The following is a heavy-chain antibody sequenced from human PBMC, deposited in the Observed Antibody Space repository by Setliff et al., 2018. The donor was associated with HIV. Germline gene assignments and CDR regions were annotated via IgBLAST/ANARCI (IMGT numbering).Heavy chain of an antibody. Sequence: SETLSLTCTVSGDSITNSMHYWAWIRQPPGKGLEYIGSIHYDEKTYYNPPLKSRVTMSVDTSKRQFSLKLASVTAADTAIYYCARQPTMAAAAFDYWGQGTLVTVSS. J-gene: IGHJ4*02. CDR3: ARQPTMAAAAFDY. CDR2: IHYDEKT. V-gene: IGHV4-39*07. D-gene: IGHD6-13*01. CDR1: GDSITNSMHY.